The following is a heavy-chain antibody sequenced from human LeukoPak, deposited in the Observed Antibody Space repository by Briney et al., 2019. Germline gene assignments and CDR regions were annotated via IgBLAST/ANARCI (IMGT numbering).Heavy chain of an antibody. J-gene: IGHJ4*02. CDR3: AKDRRGYYTLPEN. Sequence: PGGSLRLSCAASGFTFSSYAMSWVRQAPGKGLEWVSAISGSGGSTYYADSVKGRFTISRDNSKNTLFLQMNSLGAEDAAVYFCAKDRRGYYTLPENWGQGTLVTVSS. CDR2: ISGSGGST. V-gene: IGHV3-23*01. D-gene: IGHD3-3*01. CDR1: GFTFSSYA.